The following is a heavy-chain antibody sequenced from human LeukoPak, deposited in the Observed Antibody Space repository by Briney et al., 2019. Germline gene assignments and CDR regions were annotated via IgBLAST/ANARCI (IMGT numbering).Heavy chain of an antibody. CDR1: GFTFSIYA. J-gene: IGHJ6*04. CDR3: GNPDL. D-gene: IGHD2/OR15-2a*01. CDR2: IRYDGSNE. Sequence: PGGSLRLSCAASGFTFSIYAMHWVRQAPGKGLGWVAFIRYDGSNEYYADSGKSRFTISRDNSKDRLYLQMNSLRPEDTAVYYCGNPDLWGKGTTVTISS. V-gene: IGHV3-30*02.